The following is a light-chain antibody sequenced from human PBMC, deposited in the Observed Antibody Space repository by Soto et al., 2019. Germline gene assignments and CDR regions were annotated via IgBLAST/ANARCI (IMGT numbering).Light chain of an antibody. CDR1: QDITNY. CDR3: QQYDNRPLT. Sequence: DIQMTQSPSSLSASVGDRVTITCQASQDITNYLNWYQQKPGKAPKLLIYDVSKLEAGVPSRFSGSGSGTDFTFTISSLQPEDIGTYYCQQYDNRPLTFGGGTRWIS. V-gene: IGKV1-33*01. CDR2: DVS. J-gene: IGKJ4*01.